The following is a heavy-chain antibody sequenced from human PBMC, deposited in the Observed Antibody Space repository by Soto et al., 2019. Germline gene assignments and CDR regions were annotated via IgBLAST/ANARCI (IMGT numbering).Heavy chain of an antibody. CDR3: ARGMTTVTTFDY. V-gene: IGHV4-30-2*01. Sequence: SETLSLTCAVSGGSISSGGYSCSWILHPPGKGLEWIGYIYHSGSTYYNPSLKSRVTISVDRSKNQFSLKLSSVTAADTAVYYCARGMTTVTTFDYWGQGTLVTVSS. J-gene: IGHJ4*02. D-gene: IGHD4-4*01. CDR1: GGSISSGGYS. CDR2: IYHSGST.